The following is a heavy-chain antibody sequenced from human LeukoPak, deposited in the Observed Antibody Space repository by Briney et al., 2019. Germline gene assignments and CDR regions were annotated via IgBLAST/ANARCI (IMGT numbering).Heavy chain of an antibody. Sequence: GESLKISCKGSGYSFTSYWIGWVRQMPGKGLEWMGIIYPGDSDTRYSPSFQGQVTISADKSISTAYLQWSSLKASDTAMYYCAGLSQPAAVAGTRWFDPWGQGTLVTVSS. CDR1: GYSFTSYW. CDR2: IYPGDSDT. CDR3: AGLSQPAAVAGTRWFDP. D-gene: IGHD6-19*01. J-gene: IGHJ5*02. V-gene: IGHV5-51*01.